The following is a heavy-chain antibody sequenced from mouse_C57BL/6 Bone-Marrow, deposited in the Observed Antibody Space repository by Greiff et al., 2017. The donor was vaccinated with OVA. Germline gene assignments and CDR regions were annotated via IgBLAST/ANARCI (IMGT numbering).Heavy chain of an antibody. Sequence: EVHLVESGGGLVKPGGSLKLSCAASGFTFSSYAMSWVRQTPEKRLEWVATISDGGSYTYYPDNVKGRFTISRDNAKNNLYLQMSHLKSEDTAMYYCAREGGNSLAYWGQGTLVTVSA. CDR3: AREGGNSLAY. D-gene: IGHD2-1*01. CDR1: GFTFSSYA. J-gene: IGHJ3*01. V-gene: IGHV5-4*01. CDR2: ISDGGSYT.